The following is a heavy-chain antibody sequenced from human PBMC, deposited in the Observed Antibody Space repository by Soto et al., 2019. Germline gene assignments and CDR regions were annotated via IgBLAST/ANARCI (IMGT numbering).Heavy chain of an antibody. D-gene: IGHD6-19*01. J-gene: IGHJ6*02. CDR3: ARVGYSSGWRAYYYYGMDV. V-gene: IGHV3-33*08. Sequence: PGGSLRLSCAASGFTFSSYAMHWVRQAPGKGLEWVAVIWYDGSNKYYADSVKGRFTISRDNSKNTLYLQMNSLRAEDTAVYYCARVGYSSGWRAYYYYGMDVWGQGTTVTVSS. CDR1: GFTFSSYA. CDR2: IWYDGSNK.